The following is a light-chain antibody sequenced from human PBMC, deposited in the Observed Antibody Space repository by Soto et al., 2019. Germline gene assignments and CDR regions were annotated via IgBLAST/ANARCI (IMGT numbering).Light chain of an antibody. Sequence: EIVLTQSPGTLSLSPGEGATLSCRASQTVTVNSLAWYQQTPGQTPRLLIYAASTRATGIPDRFNGSGSGTDFVLTNSRLEPEDFAMYYCQQYGDSPFTFGPGTKVDI. CDR3: QQYGDSPFT. V-gene: IGKV3-20*01. J-gene: IGKJ3*01. CDR2: AAS. CDR1: QTVTVNS.